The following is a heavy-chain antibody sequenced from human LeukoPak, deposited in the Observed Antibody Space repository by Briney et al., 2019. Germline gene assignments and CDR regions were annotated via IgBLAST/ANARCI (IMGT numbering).Heavy chain of an antibody. V-gene: IGHV1-69*05. Sequence: SVKVSCKATGGTFSYFAISWVRQAPGQALEWMGGIIPVFGTTDYPHKFQGRVTMTRDMSTSTVHMELSSLRSEDTAVYYCARVAAEVVGVPGAIGFGWLRRDYYYMDVWGKGTPVTVSS. J-gene: IGHJ6*03. CDR3: ARVAAEVVGVPGAIGFGWLRRDYYYMDV. CDR2: IIPVFGTT. CDR1: GGTFSYFA. D-gene: IGHD2-2*02.